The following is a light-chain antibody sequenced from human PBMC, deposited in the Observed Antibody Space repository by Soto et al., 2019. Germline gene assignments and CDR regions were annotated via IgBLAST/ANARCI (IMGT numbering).Light chain of an antibody. CDR2: GAS. V-gene: IGKV3-15*01. J-gene: IGKJ5*01. Sequence: ETVMTQSPATLPVSPGERATLSCRASQSVRSNLAWYQQKPGQAPRLLIYGASTRATGVPARFSGSGSGTEFTLTINSLQSEDFALYYCQLYGRSRRATFGQGTRLEIK. CDR3: QLYGRSRRAT. CDR1: QSVRSN.